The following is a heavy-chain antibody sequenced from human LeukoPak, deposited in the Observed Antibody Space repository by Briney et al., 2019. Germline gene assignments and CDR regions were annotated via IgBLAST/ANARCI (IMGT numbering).Heavy chain of an antibody. CDR2: IIPIFGTA. V-gene: IGHV1-69*06. Sequence: GASVKVSCKASGGTFSSYAISWVRQAPGQGLEWMGGIIPIFGTANYAQKFQGRVTMTEDTSTDTAYMELSSLRSEDTAVYYCATGVYYYDSSGYWLDYWGQGTLVTVSS. J-gene: IGHJ4*02. CDR1: GGTFSSYA. D-gene: IGHD3-22*01. CDR3: ATGVYYYDSSGYWLDY.